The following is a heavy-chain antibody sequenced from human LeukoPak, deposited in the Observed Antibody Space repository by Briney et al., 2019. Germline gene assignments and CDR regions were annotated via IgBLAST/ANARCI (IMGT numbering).Heavy chain of an antibody. D-gene: IGHD6-19*01. CDR3: PVAGTRERAFDI. V-gene: IGHV4-39*07. CDR2: IYYSGST. Sequence: SETLSLTCTVSGGSISSSSYYWGWIRQPPGKRLEWIGSIYYSGSTYYNPSLKSRVTISVDTSKNQFSLKLSSVTAADTAVYYCPVAGTRERAFDIWGQGTMVTVSS. CDR1: GGSISSSSYY. J-gene: IGHJ3*02.